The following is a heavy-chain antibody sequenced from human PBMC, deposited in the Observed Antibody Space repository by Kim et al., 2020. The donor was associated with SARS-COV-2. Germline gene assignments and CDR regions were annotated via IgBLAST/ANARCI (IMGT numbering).Heavy chain of an antibody. CDR1: GYTFTSYD. CDR3: ARGGLRYFDWYTPLNYYYYYMDV. D-gene: IGHD3-9*01. CDR2: MNPNSGNT. V-gene: IGHV1-8*01. J-gene: IGHJ6*03. Sequence: ASVKVSCKASGYTFTSYDINWVRQATGQGLEWMGWMNPNSGNTGYAQKFQGRVTMTRNTSISTAYMELSSLRSEDTAVYYCARGGLRYFDWYTPLNYYYYYMDVWGKGTTVTVSS.